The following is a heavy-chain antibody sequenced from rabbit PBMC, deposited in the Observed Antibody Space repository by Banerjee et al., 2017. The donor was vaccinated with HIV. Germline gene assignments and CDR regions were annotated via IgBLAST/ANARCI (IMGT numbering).Heavy chain of an antibody. V-gene: IGHV1S45*01. CDR3: ARDLSYYYDMDL. CDR1: GFSFSSSDY. J-gene: IGHJ6*01. CDR2: IYAGNSGAS. Sequence: QEQLVESGGGLVKPGASLTLTCTASGFSFSSSDYMCWVRQAPGKGLEWIACIYAGNSGASYYASWAKGRFTISKTSSTTVTLQMTSLTAADTATYFCARDLSYYYDMDLWGPGTLVTVS.